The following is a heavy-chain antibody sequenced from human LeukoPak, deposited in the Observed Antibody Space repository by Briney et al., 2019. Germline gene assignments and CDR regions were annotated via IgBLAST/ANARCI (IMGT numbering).Heavy chain of an antibody. V-gene: IGHV3-30-3*01. CDR2: ISYDGGDK. D-gene: IGHD3-10*01. Sequence: PGRSLRLSCSASGFSFSNYAMHWVRQAPGEGLEWLAVISYDGGDKNYADSVKGRFNISRDNSKDTLYLQMNSLRVEDTAVYYCVRVTPGGAMLRGLIGNWFDPWGQGTLVTVSS. CDR3: VRVTPGGAMLRGLIGNWFDP. CDR1: GFSFSNYA. J-gene: IGHJ5*02.